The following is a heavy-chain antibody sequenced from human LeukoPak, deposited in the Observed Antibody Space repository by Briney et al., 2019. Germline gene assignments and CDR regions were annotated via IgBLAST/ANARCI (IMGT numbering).Heavy chain of an antibody. CDR3: AKAKTNWEVDY. CDR2: ISYDGSNK. V-gene: IGHV3-30*18. D-gene: IGHD7-27*01. Sequence: GGSLRLSCAASGFTFSSYGMHWVRQAPGKGLEWVAVISYDGSNKYYAGSVKGRFTISRDNSKNTLYLQMNSLRAEDTAVYYCAKAKTNWEVDYWGQGTLVTVSS. CDR1: GFTFSSYG. J-gene: IGHJ4*02.